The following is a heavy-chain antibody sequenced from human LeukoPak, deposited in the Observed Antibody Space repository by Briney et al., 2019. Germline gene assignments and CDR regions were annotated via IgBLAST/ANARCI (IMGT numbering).Heavy chain of an antibody. J-gene: IGHJ1*01. D-gene: IGHD2/OR15-2a*01. V-gene: IGHV3-33*01. CDR3: ARDSEATFPAA. Sequence: PGGSLRLSCAASRFTLSNHAMHWVRQAPGKGQERVAVIWNDGSNTYYADSVKGRLTISRDKSENTLKLQINSLTAEDTALYSCARDSEATFPAARGQGALVTV. CDR2: IWNDGSNT. CDR1: RFTLSNHA.